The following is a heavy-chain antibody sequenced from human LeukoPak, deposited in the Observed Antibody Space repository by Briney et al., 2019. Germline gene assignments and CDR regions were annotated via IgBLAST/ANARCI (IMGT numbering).Heavy chain of an antibody. Sequence: SETLSLTCAVYGGSFSGYYWSWIRQPPGKGLEWIGEINHSGSTNYNPSLKSRVTISVDTSKNQFSLKLSSVTAADTAVYYCAREGSYYDSIGYYTQDYWGQGTLVTVSS. CDR1: GGSFSGYY. D-gene: IGHD3-22*01. J-gene: IGHJ4*02. CDR2: INHSGST. V-gene: IGHV4-34*01. CDR3: AREGSYYDSIGYYTQDY.